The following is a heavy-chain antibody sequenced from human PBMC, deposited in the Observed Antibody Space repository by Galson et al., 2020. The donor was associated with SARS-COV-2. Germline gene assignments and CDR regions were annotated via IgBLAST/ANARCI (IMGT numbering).Heavy chain of an antibody. CDR3: ARGFDY. CDR1: GGSITSYY. CDR2: IYYSGST. Sequence: SETLYLTCTVAGGSITSYYWSCIRQPPGPRLEWIGYIYYSGSTNYNPSLKSRVTISVDTSKNQFSLKLSAVTAADTAVYYCARGFDYWGQGTLVTVSS. V-gene: IGHV4-59*01. J-gene: IGHJ4*02.